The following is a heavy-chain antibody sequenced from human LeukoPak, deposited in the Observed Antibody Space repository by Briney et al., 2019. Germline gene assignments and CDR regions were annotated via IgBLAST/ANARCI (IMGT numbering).Heavy chain of an antibody. Sequence: PGGSLRLSCAASGFTFSSYAMSWVRQAPGKGLGWVSAISGSGGSTYYADSVKGRFTISRDNSKNTLYLQMNSLRAEDTAVYYCAKTRSGSYYFDYWGQGTLVTVSS. J-gene: IGHJ4*02. CDR1: GFTFSSYA. V-gene: IGHV3-23*01. D-gene: IGHD1-26*01. CDR3: AKTRSGSYYFDY. CDR2: ISGSGGST.